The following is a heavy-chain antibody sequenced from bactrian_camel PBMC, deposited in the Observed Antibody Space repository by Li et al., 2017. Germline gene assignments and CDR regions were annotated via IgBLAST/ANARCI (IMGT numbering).Heavy chain of an antibody. V-gene: IGHV3S40*01. J-gene: IGHJ4*01. CDR2: IKSDASTT. Sequence: VQLVESGGGSVQSGGSLRLSCTASGYTSRPRFMAWFRQTPGKGLEWVSSIKSDASTTYFADSVKGRVTISVDNAKNTLYLQMNSLKTEDTAVYYCQPAGPSYVDGNCLARLGQGTQVTVS. CDR1: GYTSRPRF. D-gene: IGHD6*01.